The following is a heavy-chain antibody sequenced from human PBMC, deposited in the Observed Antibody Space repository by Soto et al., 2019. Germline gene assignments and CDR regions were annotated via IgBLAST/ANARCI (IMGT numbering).Heavy chain of an antibody. V-gene: IGHV3-66*01. D-gene: IGHD2-15*01. Sequence: QPGGSLRLSCAASGFTVSSNYMSWVRQAPGKGLEWVSVIYSGGSTYYADSVKGRFTISRDNSKNTLYLQMNSLRAEDTAVYYCAREYCSGGSCYFDYWGQGTLVTVSS. CDR3: AREYCSGGSCYFDY. J-gene: IGHJ4*02. CDR1: GFTVSSNY. CDR2: IYSGGST.